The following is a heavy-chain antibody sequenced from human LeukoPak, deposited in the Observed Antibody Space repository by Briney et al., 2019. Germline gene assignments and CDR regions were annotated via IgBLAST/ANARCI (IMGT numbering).Heavy chain of an antibody. CDR3: ARDEGTPWNRANDAFEI. D-gene: IGHD1/OR15-1a*01. Sequence: PGRSLRLSCAATGFTFSSFMHWVRHVPGKGLEWVAVISCDGSKEYHADSVKGRFTISRDNSESTLYLQMNSLRAEDTAVYYCARDEGTPWNRANDAFEICGQGTLVTVSS. CDR1: GFTFSSF. J-gene: IGHJ3*02. CDR2: ISCDGSKE. V-gene: IGHV3-30*01.